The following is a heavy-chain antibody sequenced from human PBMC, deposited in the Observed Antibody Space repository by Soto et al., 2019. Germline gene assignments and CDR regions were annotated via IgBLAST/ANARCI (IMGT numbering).Heavy chain of an antibody. CDR1: GFTFNNYG. D-gene: IGHD5-18*01. CDR3: AKDIVRYSYGACDY. V-gene: IGHV3-30*18. Sequence: QVQLVESGGAVVQPGKSLRLSCAASGFTFNNYGMYWVRQAPGKGLEWVAVISYDGSNKYHADSVKGRFTISRDNSKNTLDLQMNSLKAEDTAVYYCAKDIVRYSYGACDYWGQGALVTVS. CDR2: ISYDGSNK. J-gene: IGHJ4*02.